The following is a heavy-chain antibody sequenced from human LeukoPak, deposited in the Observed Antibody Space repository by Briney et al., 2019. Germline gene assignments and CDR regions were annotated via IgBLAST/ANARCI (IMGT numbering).Heavy chain of an antibody. CDR3: AREVGTIWFGELSPYFDY. CDR1: GVSFSGYY. CDR2: INHSGST. Sequence: SSETLSLTCAVYGVSFSGYYWSWIRQPPGKGLEWIGEINHSGSTNYNPSLKSRVTISVDTSKNQFSLKLSSVTAADTAVYYCAREVGTIWFGELSPYFDYWGQGTLVTVSS. V-gene: IGHV4-34*01. J-gene: IGHJ4*02. D-gene: IGHD3-10*01.